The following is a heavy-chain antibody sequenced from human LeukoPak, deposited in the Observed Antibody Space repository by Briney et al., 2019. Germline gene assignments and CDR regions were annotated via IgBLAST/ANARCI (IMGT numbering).Heavy chain of an antibody. Sequence: PSETLSLTCTVSGGSISSSSYYWGWIRQPPGKGLEWIGRIYTSGSTNYNPSLKSRVTMSVDTSKNQFSLKLSSVTAADTAVYYCARVRDFYYMDVWGKGTTVTISS. J-gene: IGHJ6*03. CDR2: IYTSGST. CDR1: GGSISSSSYY. CDR3: ARVRDFYYMDV. D-gene: IGHD5-24*01. V-gene: IGHV4-39*07.